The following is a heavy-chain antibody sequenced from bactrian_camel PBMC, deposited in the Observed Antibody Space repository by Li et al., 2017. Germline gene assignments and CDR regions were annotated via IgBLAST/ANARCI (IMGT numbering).Heavy chain of an antibody. CDR3: AADHDRGCMGWPTFEYDY. V-gene: IGHV3S53*01. J-gene: IGHJ4*01. D-gene: IGHD3*01. CDR2: IDANGST. CDR1: KAAWTSGC. Sequence: HVQLVESGGGSVQAGGSLRLSCAASKAAWTSGCMGWFRESRRDEREGLATIDANGSTTYADSVKGRFTITQDNGKNTVYLQMNSLKPEDTAMYYCAADHDRGCMGWPTFEYDYTGQGTQVTVS.